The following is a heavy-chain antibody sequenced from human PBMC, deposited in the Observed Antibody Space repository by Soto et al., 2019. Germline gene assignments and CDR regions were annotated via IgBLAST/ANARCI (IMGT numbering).Heavy chain of an antibody. CDR1: GFTFSSYA. V-gene: IGHV3-23*01. CDR2: ISGSGGST. D-gene: IGHD4-17*01. CDR3: AKDLALYGDYGRYAFDI. J-gene: IGHJ3*02. Sequence: GGSLRLSCAASGFTFSSYAMSWVRQAPGKGLEWVSAISGSGGSTYYADSVKGRFTISRDNSKNTLYLQMNSLRAEDTAVYYCAKDLALYGDYGRYAFDIWGQGTMVTVSS.